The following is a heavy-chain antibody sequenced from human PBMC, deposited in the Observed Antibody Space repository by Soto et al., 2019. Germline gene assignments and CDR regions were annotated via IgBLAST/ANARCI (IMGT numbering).Heavy chain of an antibody. V-gene: IGHV4-34*01. J-gene: IGHJ6*03. D-gene: IGHD3-10*01. CDR2: INHSGST. Sequence: SETLSLTCAVYGGSFGGYYWSWIRQPPGKGLEWIGEINHSGSTNYNPSLKSRVTISVDTSKNQFSLKLSSVTAADTAVYYCARGFSRRRGLGVYYMDVWGKGTTVTVSS. CDR1: GGSFGGYY. CDR3: ARGFSRRRGLGVYYMDV.